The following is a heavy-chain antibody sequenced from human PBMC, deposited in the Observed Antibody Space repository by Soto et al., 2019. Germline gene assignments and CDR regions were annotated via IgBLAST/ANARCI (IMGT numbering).Heavy chain of an antibody. D-gene: IGHD4-17*01. CDR2: ISSSGSTI. CDR1: GFTFSDYY. CDR3: ASLTGDYGDPDDAFDI. V-gene: IGHV3-11*01. J-gene: IGHJ3*02. Sequence: PGGSLRLSCAASGFTFSDYYMSWIRQAPGKGLEWVSYISSSGSTIYYADSVKGRFTISRDNAKNSPYLQMNSLRAEDTAVYYCASLTGDYGDPDDAFDIWGQGTMVTVSS.